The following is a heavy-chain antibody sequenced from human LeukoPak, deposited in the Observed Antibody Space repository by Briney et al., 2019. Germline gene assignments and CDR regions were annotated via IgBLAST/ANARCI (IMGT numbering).Heavy chain of an antibody. Sequence: GGSLRLSCAASGFTFRTYAMNWVRQAPGKGLEWVSVISGSGTGTYYADSVKGRFTISRDNSNNTLHLQMNSLRAEDTALYYCAKGRGYCSGASCAGTAFDIWGQGTMATVSS. CDR2: ISGSGTGT. V-gene: IGHV3-23*01. CDR3: AKGRGYCSGASCAGTAFDI. D-gene: IGHD2-15*01. J-gene: IGHJ3*02. CDR1: GFTFRTYA.